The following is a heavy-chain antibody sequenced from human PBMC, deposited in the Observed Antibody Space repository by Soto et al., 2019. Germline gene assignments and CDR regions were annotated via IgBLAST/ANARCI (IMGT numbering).Heavy chain of an antibody. V-gene: IGHV4-30-4*01. CDR2: IYHTGST. CDR1: GVPISTDDYY. CDR3: ARATGTLRSRNCDY. J-gene: IGHJ4*02. D-gene: IGHD1-1*01. Sequence: SETLSLTCTVSGVPISTDDYYWTWIRQPPGKGLEWIGSIYHTGSTYYSKSLRSRLTMSVDTSKSQFSLRLSSVTAADTAVYYCARATGTLRSRNCDYWGQGSLVTVSS.